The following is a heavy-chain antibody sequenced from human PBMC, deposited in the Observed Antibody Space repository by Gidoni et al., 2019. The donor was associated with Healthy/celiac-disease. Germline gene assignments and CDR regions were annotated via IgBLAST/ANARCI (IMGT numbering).Heavy chain of an antibody. CDR1: GFTFSSYC. D-gene: IGHD2-15*01. CDR2: ISYDGSNK. Sequence: QVQLVESGGGVVQPGRSLRLSCAASGFTFSSYCMHWVRQAPGKGLEWVAVISYDGSNKYYADSVKGRFTISRDNSKNTLYLQMNSLRAEDTAVYYCAKDLGNIVVVVAADYYYGMDVWGQGTTVTVSS. V-gene: IGHV3-30*18. J-gene: IGHJ6*02. CDR3: AKDLGNIVVVVAADYYYGMDV.